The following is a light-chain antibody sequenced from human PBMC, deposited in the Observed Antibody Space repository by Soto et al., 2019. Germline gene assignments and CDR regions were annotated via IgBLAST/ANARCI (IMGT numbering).Light chain of an antibody. CDR1: QSISDT. J-gene: IGKJ1*01. Sequence: IVMTQSPSTLSVSPGGRATRSCGASQSISDTLAWYQQKPGQSPRLLIQGAATRAPGFPASFSGSGSGTDFTLTISSLQSEDFAVYYCHQYNNWPPGTFGQRTKVDI. CDR2: GAA. V-gene: IGKV3-15*01. CDR3: HQYNNWPPGT.